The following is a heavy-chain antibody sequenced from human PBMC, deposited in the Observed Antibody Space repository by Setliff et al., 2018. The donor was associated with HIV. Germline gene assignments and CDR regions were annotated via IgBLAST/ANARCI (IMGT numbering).Heavy chain of an antibody. Sequence: GESLKISCRGSGYRFTDYWIGWVRQMPGKGLEWMGVIYPGDSDTRYNPSFQGQVAISADKSTSTAYLQWSSLKASDTAMYYCASHGYSYGFDYWGQGTLVTVSS. J-gene: IGHJ4*02. V-gene: IGHV5-51*01. CDR1: GYRFTDYW. CDR3: ASHGYSYGFDY. D-gene: IGHD5-18*01. CDR2: IYPGDSDT.